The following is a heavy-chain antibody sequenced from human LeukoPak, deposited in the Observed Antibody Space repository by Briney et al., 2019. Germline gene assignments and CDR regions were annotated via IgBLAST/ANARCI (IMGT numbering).Heavy chain of an antibody. CDR2: IIPILGIA. CDR1: GGTFSSYA. D-gene: IGHD3-22*01. CDR3: AILEGYDSSGYYYGDAFDI. V-gene: IGHV1-69*04. J-gene: IGHJ3*02. Sequence: GASVKVSCKASGGTFSSYAISWVRQAPGQGLEWMGRIIPILGIANYAQKFQGRVTITADKSTSTAYMEPSSLRSEDTAVYYCAILEGYDSSGYYYGDAFDIWGQGTMVTVSS.